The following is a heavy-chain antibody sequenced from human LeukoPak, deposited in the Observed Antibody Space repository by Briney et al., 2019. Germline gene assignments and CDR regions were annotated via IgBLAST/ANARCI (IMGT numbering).Heavy chain of an antibody. CDR1: GGSFSGYY. D-gene: IGHD3-9*01. CDR3: ARGLRYFDVYYYYGMDV. V-gene: IGHV4-34*01. Sequence: KPSETLSLTCAVYGGSFSGYYWSWIRQPPGKGPEWIGEINHSGSTNYNPSLKSRVTISVDTSKNQFSLKLSSVTAADTAVYYCARGLRYFDVYYYYGMDVWGQGTTVTVSS. CDR2: INHSGST. J-gene: IGHJ6*02.